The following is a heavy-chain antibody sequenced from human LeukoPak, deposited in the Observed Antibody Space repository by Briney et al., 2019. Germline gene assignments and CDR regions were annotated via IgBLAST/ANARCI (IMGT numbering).Heavy chain of an antibody. CDR2: ISSSGSTI. CDR3: ARDDYYGSGGFDY. V-gene: IGHV3-48*03. D-gene: IGHD3-10*01. J-gene: IGHJ4*02. Sequence: QAGGSLRLSCAASGFTFSSYEMNWVRQAPGKGLEWVSYISSSGSTIYYADSVKGRFTISRDNAKNSLYLQMNSLRAEDTAVYYCARDDYYGSGGFDYWGQGTLVTVSS. CDR1: GFTFSSYE.